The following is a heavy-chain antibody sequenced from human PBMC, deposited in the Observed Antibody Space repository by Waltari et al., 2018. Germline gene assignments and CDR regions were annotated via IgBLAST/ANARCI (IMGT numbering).Heavy chain of an antibody. CDR2: INPDRGGT. CDR1: GYTFTGYY. CDR3: ARDRPDYDILTGYSNFDY. D-gene: IGHD3-9*01. V-gene: IGHV1-2*02. J-gene: IGHJ4*02. Sequence: QVQLVQSGAEVKKPGASVKVSCKASGYTFTGYYMHWVRQDPGQGLEWMGCINPDRGGTNYAQKVQGRVTLTRDTSISTAYMELSRLRSDDTAVYYCARDRPDYDILTGYSNFDYWGQGTLVTVSS.